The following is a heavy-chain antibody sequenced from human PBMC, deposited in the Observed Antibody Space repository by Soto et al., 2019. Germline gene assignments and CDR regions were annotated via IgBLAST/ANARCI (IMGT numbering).Heavy chain of an antibody. D-gene: IGHD3-10*01. CDR3: ARRWGEGSVDY. J-gene: IGHJ4*02. CDR1: CGSISSSNG. V-gene: IGHV4-4*02. CDR2: IYHSGST. Sequence: QVQLQESGPGLVKPSGTLSLTCADSCGSISSSNGWCGVRQPPGKGLEWIGEIYHSGSTNYNPSLKRRVSISVDKSRNQFSLRVRAVTAADTAVYYCARRWGEGSVDYWGQGTLFTVSS.